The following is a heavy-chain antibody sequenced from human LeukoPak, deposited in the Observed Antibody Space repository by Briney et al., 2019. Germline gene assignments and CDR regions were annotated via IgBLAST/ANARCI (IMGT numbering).Heavy chain of an antibody. CDR3: ARDNRRGNFDY. D-gene: IGHD3-16*01. CDR2: IIPIFGTA. V-gene: IGHV1-69*13. J-gene: IGHJ4*02. Sequence: SVKVSCKASGYTFTSYAMNWVRQAPGQGLEWMGGIIPIFGTANYAQKFQGRVTITADESTSTAYMELSSLRSEGTAVYYCARDNRRGNFDYWGQGTLVTVSS. CDR1: GYTFTSYA.